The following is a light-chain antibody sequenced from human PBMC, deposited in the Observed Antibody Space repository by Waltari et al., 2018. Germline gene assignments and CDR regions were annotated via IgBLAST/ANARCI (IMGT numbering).Light chain of an antibody. Sequence: DIQMTQSPSSLSASVGDRLPITCRASQSISSYLNWYQQKPGKAPKLLIYAASSLQSGVPSRFSGSGSGTDFTLTISSLQPEDFATYYCQQSYSTPFTFGPGTKVDIK. V-gene: IGKV1-39*01. CDR3: QQSYSTPFT. CDR2: AAS. J-gene: IGKJ3*01. CDR1: QSISSY.